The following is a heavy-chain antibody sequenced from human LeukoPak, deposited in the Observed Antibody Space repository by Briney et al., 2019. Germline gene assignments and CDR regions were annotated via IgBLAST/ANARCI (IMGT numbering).Heavy chain of an antibody. D-gene: IGHD3-10*01. CDR2: IYWNDDK. CDR3: AHTVYYGSGSYYRPPDY. J-gene: IGHJ4*02. V-gene: IGHV2-5*01. Sequence: SGPTLVKPTQTLTLTCTFSGFSLSTSGVGVGWIRQPPGKALESLALIYWNDDKRYSPSLKSRLTITKDTSKNQVVLTMTNMDPVDTATYYCAHTVYYGSGSYYRPPDYWGQGTLVTVSS. CDR1: GFSLSTSGVG.